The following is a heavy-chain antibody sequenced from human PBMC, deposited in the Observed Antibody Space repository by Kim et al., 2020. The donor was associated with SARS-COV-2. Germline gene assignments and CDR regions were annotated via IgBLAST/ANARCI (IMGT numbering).Heavy chain of an antibody. J-gene: IGHJ4*02. CDR3: ARDEGSGLFDY. CDR2: IYYSGST. CDR1: GGSISSYY. D-gene: IGHD3-10*01. V-gene: IGHV4-59*13. Sequence: SETLSLTCTVSGGSISSYYWSWIRQPPGKGLEWIGYIYYSGSTNYNPSLKSRVTISVDTSKNQFSLKLSSVTAADTAVYYCARDEGSGLFDYWGQGTLVT.